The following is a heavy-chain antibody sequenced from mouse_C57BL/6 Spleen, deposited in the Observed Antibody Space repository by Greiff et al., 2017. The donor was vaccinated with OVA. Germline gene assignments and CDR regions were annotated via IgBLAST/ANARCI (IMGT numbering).Heavy chain of an antibody. V-gene: IGHV2-9-1*01. CDR3: ARNYYGSSYYAMDY. CDR1: GFSLTSYA. D-gene: IGHD1-1*01. CDR2: IWTGGGT. J-gene: IGHJ4*01. Sequence: VQRVESGPGLVAPSQSLSITCTVSGFSLTSYAISWVRQPPGKGLAWLGVIWTGGGTNYNSDLKSRLSISKDNYKSQVFIKMNSLQTDDTSRYYCARNYYGSSYYAMDYWGQGTSVTVSS.